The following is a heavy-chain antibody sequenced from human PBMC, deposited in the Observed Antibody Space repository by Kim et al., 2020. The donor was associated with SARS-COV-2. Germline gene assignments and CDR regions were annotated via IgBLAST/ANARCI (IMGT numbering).Heavy chain of an antibody. Sequence: NKYSADSVKGRFTIARDNSKNTLYLQMNSLRAEDTAVYYCARPVRGYLDYWGQGTLVTVSS. CDR2: NK. CDR3: ARPVRGYLDY. J-gene: IGHJ4*02. D-gene: IGHD5-12*01. V-gene: IGHV3-30*01.